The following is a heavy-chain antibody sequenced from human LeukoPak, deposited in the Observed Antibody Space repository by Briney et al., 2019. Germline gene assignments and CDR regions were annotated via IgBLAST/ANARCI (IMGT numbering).Heavy chain of an antibody. CDR1: GFTFSSYG. V-gene: IGHV3-23*01. CDR2: IGGSGGST. D-gene: IGHD6-13*01. Sequence: GGSLRLSCEGSGFTFSSYGMSWVRQAPGKGLEWVSGIGGSGGSTYYADSAKGRFTISRDNSKNTLYPQMNSLRVEDTAVYYCAKEGGLRSSWSFDFWGQGILVIVSS. CDR3: AKEGGLRSSWSFDF. J-gene: IGHJ4*02.